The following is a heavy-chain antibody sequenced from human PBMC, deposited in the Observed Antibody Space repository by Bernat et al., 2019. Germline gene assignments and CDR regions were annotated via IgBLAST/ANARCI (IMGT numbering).Heavy chain of an antibody. CDR2: ISYDGSNK. CDR3: ARDFEDGYNQGNYFDY. CDR1: GFTFSSYA. D-gene: IGHD5-24*01. J-gene: IGHJ4*02. Sequence: QVQLVESGGGVVQPGRSLRLSCAASGFTFSSYAMHWVRQAPGKGLEWVAVISYDGSNKYYADSVEGRFTISRDNSKNTLYLQMNSLRAEDTAVYYCARDFEDGYNQGNYFDYWGQGTLVTVSS. V-gene: IGHV3-30-3*01.